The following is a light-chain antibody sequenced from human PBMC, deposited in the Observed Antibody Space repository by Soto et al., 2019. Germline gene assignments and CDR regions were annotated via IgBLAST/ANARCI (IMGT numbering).Light chain of an antibody. V-gene: IGKV3-20*01. Sequence: EIVLTQSPGTLSLSPGERATLSCRASQSISSTHLAWYQHKPGQAPRLLIYGSSTRATGVPDRFSGSGSGNDFTLTITGLEPEDFAVYYCQLYGTSPPRYIFGQGTKLEIK. J-gene: IGKJ2*01. CDR1: QSISSTH. CDR3: QLYGTSPPRYI. CDR2: GSS.